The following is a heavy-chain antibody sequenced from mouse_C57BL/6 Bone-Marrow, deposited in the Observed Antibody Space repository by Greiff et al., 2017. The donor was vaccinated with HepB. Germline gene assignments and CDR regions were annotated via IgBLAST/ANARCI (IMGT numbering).Heavy chain of an antibody. CDR1: GYTFTEYT. CDR2: FYPGSGSI. Sequence: VNVVESGAELVKPGASVKLSCKASGYTFTEYTIHWVKQRSGQGLEWIGWFYPGSGSIKYNEKFKDKATLTADKSSSTVYMELSRLTSEDSAVYFCARHEIYYGSSPYYFDYWGQGTTLTVSS. V-gene: IGHV1-62-2*01. J-gene: IGHJ2*01. D-gene: IGHD1-1*01. CDR3: ARHEIYYGSSPYYFDY.